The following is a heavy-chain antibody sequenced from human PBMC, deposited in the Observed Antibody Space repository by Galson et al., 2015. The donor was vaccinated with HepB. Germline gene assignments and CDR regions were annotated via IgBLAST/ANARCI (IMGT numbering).Heavy chain of an antibody. CDR3: ASTYGPGFLDV. D-gene: IGHD3-10*01. J-gene: IGHJ6*04. CDR2: IRGKANNYAT. Sequence: SLRLSCAASGFTFNDSAMHWVRQASGKGLEWVGRIRGKANNYATTYVASVKGRFTISRDDSKNTAYLQMNSLKTEDTAVYYCASTYGPGFLDVWGKGTTVTVSS. CDR1: GFTFNDSA. V-gene: IGHV3-73*01.